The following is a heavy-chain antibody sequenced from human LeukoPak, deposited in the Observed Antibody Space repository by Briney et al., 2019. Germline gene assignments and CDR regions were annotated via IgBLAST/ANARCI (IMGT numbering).Heavy chain of an antibody. J-gene: IGHJ4*02. CDR3: AKDISYSSSWYLVDY. CDR1: GFTFSSYA. CDR2: ISGSGGST. V-gene: IGHV3-23*01. D-gene: IGHD6-13*01. Sequence: GGSLRLSCAASGFTFSSYAMSWVRQAPGKGLEWVSAISGSGGSTYYADSVKGRFTISRDNSKNTLYLQMNSLRAEDTAVYYCAKDISYSSSWYLVDYWGQGTRVTVSS.